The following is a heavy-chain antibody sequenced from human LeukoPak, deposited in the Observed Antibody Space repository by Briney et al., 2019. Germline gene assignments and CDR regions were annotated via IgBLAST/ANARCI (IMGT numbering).Heavy chain of an antibody. CDR2: ISYNGND. CDR1: GFTFSTYV. CDR3: ARGGDSSSWFHFDY. J-gene: IGHJ4*02. V-gene: IGHV3-30-3*01. Sequence: GGSLRLSCAASGFTFSTYVMHWVRQAPGKGPEWVAFISYNGNDKADSVKGRFTISRDNSKNTLYLQMNSLRGEDTAVYYCARGGDSSSWFHFDYWGQGTLVTVPS. D-gene: IGHD6-13*01.